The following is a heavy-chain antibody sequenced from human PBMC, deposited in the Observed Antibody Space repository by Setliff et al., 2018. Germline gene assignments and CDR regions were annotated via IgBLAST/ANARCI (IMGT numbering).Heavy chain of an antibody. CDR3: ARDSVTLGQLERRGGWHYYGLDV. J-gene: IGHJ6*02. CDR2: ITPIFETA. V-gene: IGHV1-69*06. CDR1: GGTFSGYA. D-gene: IGHD1-1*01. Sequence: EASVKVSCKASGGTFSGYAFSWVRQAPGQGPEWMGGITPIFETAHYAEKFRDRVTITADKSTTTVHMELSRLVSEDTAVYFCARDSVTLGQLERRGGWHYYGLDVWGQGTAVTVSS.